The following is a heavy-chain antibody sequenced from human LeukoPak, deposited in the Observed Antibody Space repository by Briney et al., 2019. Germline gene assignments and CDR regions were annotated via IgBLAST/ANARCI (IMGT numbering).Heavy chain of an antibody. CDR2: INHSGST. D-gene: IGHD2-2*01. Sequence: PSETLSLTCAVYGGSFSGYYWSWIRQPPGKGLEWIGEINHSGSTNYNPSLKSRVTISVDTSKNQFSLKLSSVTAADTAVYYCARPSRGYCSSTSCYPHYYYYYGMDVWGQGTTVTVSS. V-gene: IGHV4-34*01. CDR3: ARPSRGYCSSTSCYPHYYYYYGMDV. J-gene: IGHJ6*02. CDR1: GGSFSGYY.